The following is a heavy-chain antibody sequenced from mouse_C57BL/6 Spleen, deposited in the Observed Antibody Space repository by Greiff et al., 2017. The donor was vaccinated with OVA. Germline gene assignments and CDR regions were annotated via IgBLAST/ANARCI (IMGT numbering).Heavy chain of an antibody. Sequence: QVQLQQSGAELARPGASVKMSCKASGYTFTSYTMHWVNQRPGQGLEWIGYINPSSGYTKYNQKFKDKATLTADKSSSTAYMQLSSLTSEDSAVYYCASPYDYDGYYFDYWGQGTTLTVSS. V-gene: IGHV1-4*01. CDR1: GYTFTSYT. D-gene: IGHD2-4*01. J-gene: IGHJ2*01. CDR2: INPSSGYT. CDR3: ASPYDYDGYYFDY.